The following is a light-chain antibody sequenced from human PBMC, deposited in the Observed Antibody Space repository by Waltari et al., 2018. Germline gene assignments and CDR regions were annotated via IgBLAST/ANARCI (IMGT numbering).Light chain of an antibody. V-gene: IGKV3-11*01. J-gene: IGKJ4*01. CDR3: QQCVNWPSLT. CDR2: DAS. CDR1: QNIYTY. Sequence: EIVLTQSPATLSLSAGERATLPCRASQNIYTYLAWYQQKPGQAPRLLIHDASIRATGTPARFSGSGSGTDFTLTISSLEPEDFAVYYCQQCVNWPSLTFGGGTRVEIK.